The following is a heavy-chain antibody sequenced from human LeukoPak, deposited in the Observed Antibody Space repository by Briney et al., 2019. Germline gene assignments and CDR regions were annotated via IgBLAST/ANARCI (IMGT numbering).Heavy chain of an antibody. CDR2: IRSKTYGGTT. CDR3: TRDRAHYGYEKYFFDY. V-gene: IGHV3-49*04. Sequence: GGSLRLSCTASGFTFGDYAMGWVRQAPGKGLEWVGFIRSKTYGGTTEYAASVKGRFTISRDASKSIAYLQMNSLKTEDTAVYYCTRDRAHYGYEKYFFDYWGQGTLVTVSS. D-gene: IGHD5-12*01. CDR1: GFTFGDYA. J-gene: IGHJ4*02.